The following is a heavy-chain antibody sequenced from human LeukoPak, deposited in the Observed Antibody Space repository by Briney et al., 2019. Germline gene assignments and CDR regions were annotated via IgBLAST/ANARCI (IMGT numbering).Heavy chain of an antibody. D-gene: IGHD4-17*01. CDR1: GYTFTGYY. Sequence: GASVKVSCKASGYTFTGYYMHWVRQAPGQGLEWMGWINPNSGGTNYAQKFQGWVTMTRDTSISTAYMELSRLRSDDTAVYYYATDVPIYYGDYGPGYYGMDVWGQGTTVTVSS. CDR3: ATDVPIYYGDYGPGYYGMDV. CDR2: INPNSGGT. J-gene: IGHJ6*02. V-gene: IGHV1-2*04.